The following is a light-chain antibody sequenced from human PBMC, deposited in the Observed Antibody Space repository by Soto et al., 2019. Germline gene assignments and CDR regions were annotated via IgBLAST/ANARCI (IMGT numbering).Light chain of an antibody. CDR1: QSVSSSY. Sequence: EIVLTQSPGTLSLSPGERATLSCRASQSVSSSYLAWYQQKPGQAPRLLIYGASSRATGIPDRFSGSGSGTDFTLTISRLEPEDFAVYYCQQHNTSPWLFGQGTKVDNK. V-gene: IGKV3-20*01. CDR3: QQHNTSPWL. CDR2: GAS. J-gene: IGKJ1*01.